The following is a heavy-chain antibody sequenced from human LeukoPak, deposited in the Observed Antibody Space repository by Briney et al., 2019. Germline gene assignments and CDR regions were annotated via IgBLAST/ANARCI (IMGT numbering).Heavy chain of an antibody. CDR1: GFTFTDYY. Sequence: PGGSLRLSCAASGFTFTDYYMSWVRQAPGKGLEWVSGINWNGGSTGYGDSVKGRFTISRDNAKNSLYLQMNSLRAEDTALYYCARMAGAGYYFYMDVWGKGTTVTVSS. J-gene: IGHJ6*03. D-gene: IGHD6-19*01. V-gene: IGHV3-20*04. CDR2: INWNGGST. CDR3: ARMAGAGYYFYMDV.